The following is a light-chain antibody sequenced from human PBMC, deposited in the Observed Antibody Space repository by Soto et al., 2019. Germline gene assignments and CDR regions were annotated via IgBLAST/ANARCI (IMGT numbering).Light chain of an antibody. J-gene: IGKJ1*01. V-gene: IGKV3-20*01. CDR1: ESISNSY. Sequence: EIVLTPSPGTLSLSPGESATLSCRASESISNSYLAWYQPKPGQAPRLLIYGVSRGAAGIPDRFSGGGSGTDFTLTISRLEPEDFAVHYCQQYARSPETFGQGTKVDIK. CDR2: GVS. CDR3: QQYARSPET.